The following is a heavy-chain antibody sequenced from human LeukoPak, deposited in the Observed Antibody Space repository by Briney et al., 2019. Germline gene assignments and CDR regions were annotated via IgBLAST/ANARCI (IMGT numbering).Heavy chain of an antibody. V-gene: IGHV3-43*02. CDR2: ISGDGGST. J-gene: IGHJ4*02. CDR1: GFTFDDYA. CDR3: AKDLTRGSGWPIDY. D-gene: IGHD6-19*01. Sequence: PGGSLRLSCAASGFTFDDYAMHWVRQAPGKGLELVSLISGDGGSTYYADSVKGRFTISRDNSKNSLYLQMNSLRTEDTALYYCAKDLTRGSGWPIDYWGQGTLVTVSS.